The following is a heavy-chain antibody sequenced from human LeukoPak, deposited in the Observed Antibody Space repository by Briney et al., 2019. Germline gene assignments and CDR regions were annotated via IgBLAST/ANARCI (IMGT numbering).Heavy chain of an antibody. CDR1: GFTFSDYY. V-gene: IGHV3-11*01. CDR3: ARGPDYYPQLYYFDY. CDR2: ISSSGSTI. Sequence: PGGSLRLSCAASGFTFSDYYMSWICQAPGKGLEWVSYISSSGSTIYYADSVKGRFTISRDNAKNSLYLQMNSLRAEDTAVYYCARGPDYYPQLYYFDYWGQGTLVTVSS. D-gene: IGHD3-22*01. J-gene: IGHJ4*02.